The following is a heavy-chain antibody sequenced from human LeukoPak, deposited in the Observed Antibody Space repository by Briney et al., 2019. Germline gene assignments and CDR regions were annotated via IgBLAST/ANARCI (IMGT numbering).Heavy chain of an antibody. Sequence: GGSLRLSCAASGFTFSSYEMNWVRQAPGKGLEWVSYISSSGSTIYDAYSVKGRFTISRDNAKNSLYLQMNSLRAEDTAVYYCARGGGYYGTGSYYDFDYWGQGTLVTVSS. CDR1: GFTFSSYE. V-gene: IGHV3-48*03. J-gene: IGHJ4*02. D-gene: IGHD3-10*01. CDR3: ARGGGYYGTGSYYDFDY. CDR2: ISSSGSTI.